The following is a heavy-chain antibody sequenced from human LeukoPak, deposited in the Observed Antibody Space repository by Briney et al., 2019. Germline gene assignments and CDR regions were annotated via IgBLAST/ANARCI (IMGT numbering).Heavy chain of an antibody. CDR1: GGTFSSYA. V-gene: IGHV1-69*13. D-gene: IGHD5-24*01. CDR2: IIPIFGTA. J-gene: IGHJ5*02. Sequence: SVKVSCKASGGTFSSYAISWVRQAPGQGLEWMGGIIPIFGTANYAQKFQGRVTITADESTSTAYMELSSLRSEDTAVYYCARNPARGMATQLNWFDPWGQGTLVTVSS. CDR3: ARNPARGMATQLNWFDP.